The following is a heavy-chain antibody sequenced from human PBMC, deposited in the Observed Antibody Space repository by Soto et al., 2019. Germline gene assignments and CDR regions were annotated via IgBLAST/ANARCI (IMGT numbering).Heavy chain of an antibody. CDR3: AARHSSGWYDYYYYGMDV. CDR1: GFTFTSSA. Sequence: QMQLVQSGPEVKKPGTSVKVSCKASGFTFTSSAVQWVRQARGQRLEWIGWIVVGSGNTNYAQKFQDRVTITRDMSTSTAYMELSSLRPEDTAVYYCAARHSSGWYDYYYYGMDVWGQGTTVTVSS. J-gene: IGHJ6*02. CDR2: IVVGSGNT. V-gene: IGHV1-58*01. D-gene: IGHD6-19*01.